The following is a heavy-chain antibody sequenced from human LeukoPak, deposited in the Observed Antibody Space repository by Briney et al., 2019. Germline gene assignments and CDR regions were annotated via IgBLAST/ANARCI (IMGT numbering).Heavy chain of an antibody. CDR2: IYYSGST. Sequence: SETLSLTCTVSGGSISSGGYYWGWIRQPPGKGLEWIGSIYYSGSTYYNPSLKSRVTISVDTSKNQFSLKLSSVTAADTAVYYCARGAGTSCYGGICGPFDYWGQGTLVTVSS. D-gene: IGHD2-2*01. CDR3: ARGAGTSCYGGICGPFDY. J-gene: IGHJ4*02. CDR1: GGSISSGGYY. V-gene: IGHV4-39*01.